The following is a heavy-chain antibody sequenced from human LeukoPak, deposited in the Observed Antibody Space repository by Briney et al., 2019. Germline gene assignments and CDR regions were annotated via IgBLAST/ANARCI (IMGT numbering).Heavy chain of an antibody. CDR1: GYSISSGYY. V-gene: IGHV4-38-2*02. CDR3: ARALPGYSNYAPGPGNY. D-gene: IGHD4-11*01. Sequence: PSETLSLTCTVSGYSISSGYYWGWIRQPPGKGLEWIGSIYHSGSTYYNPSLKSRVTISVDTSKNQFSLKLSSVTAADTAVYYCARALPGYSNYAPGPGNYWGQGTLVTVSS. J-gene: IGHJ4*02. CDR2: IYHSGST.